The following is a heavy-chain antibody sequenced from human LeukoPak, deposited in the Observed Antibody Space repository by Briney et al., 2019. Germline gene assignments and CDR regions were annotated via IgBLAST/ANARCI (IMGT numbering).Heavy chain of an antibody. CDR1: GFTFSSYS. V-gene: IGHV3-21*01. CDR3: ARLGAWWFDP. Sequence: GGSLRLSCAASGFTFSSYSMNWVRQAPGKGLEWVSSISSSGSYIYYADSVKGRFTISRDNAKNSLYLQMNSLRAEDTAVYYCARLGAWWFDPWGQGTLVTVSS. CDR2: ISSSGSYI. J-gene: IGHJ5*02.